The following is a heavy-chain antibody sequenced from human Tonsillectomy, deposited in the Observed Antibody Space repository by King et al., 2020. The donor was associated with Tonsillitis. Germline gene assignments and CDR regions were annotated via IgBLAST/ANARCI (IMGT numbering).Heavy chain of an antibody. D-gene: IGHD3-9*01. J-gene: IGHJ5*02. CDR3: ARDGSWSEDILTNNWFDP. CDR2: ISYDGSNK. V-gene: IGHV3-30-3*01. Sequence: VQLVESGGGVVQPGRSLRLSCAASGFTFSSYAMHWVRQAPGKGLEWVAVISYDGSNKYYADSVKGRFTISRDNSKNTLYLQMNSLRAEDTAVYYCARDGSWSEDILTNNWFDPWGQGTLVTVSS. CDR1: GFTFSSYA.